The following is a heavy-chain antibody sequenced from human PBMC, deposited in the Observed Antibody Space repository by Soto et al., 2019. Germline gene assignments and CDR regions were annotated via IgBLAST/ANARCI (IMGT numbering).Heavy chain of an antibody. V-gene: IGHV1-18*04. CDR1: GYTFISHG. D-gene: IGHD2-15*01. Sequence: QVQLVQSGVEVKKPGASVKVSCKASGYTFISHGISWVRQAPGQGLEWMGWISGKNGNTNYAQKLQGRFTLTTDTSARKAYMELSSLRSDDTAVYYCARVSSSIVVVPDYGMDVWGQGTTVTVSS. J-gene: IGHJ6*02. CDR3: ARVSSSIVVVPDYGMDV. CDR2: ISGKNGNT.